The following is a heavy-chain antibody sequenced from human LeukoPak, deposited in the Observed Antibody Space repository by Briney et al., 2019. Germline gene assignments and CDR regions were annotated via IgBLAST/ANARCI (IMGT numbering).Heavy chain of an antibody. J-gene: IGHJ4*02. V-gene: IGHV1-8*03. CDR1: XXTFTSYD. CDR3: ARGLQYHKDFDY. Sequence: ASXXTFTSYDINXVRQATGQGLEWMGWMNPNSGNTGYAQKFQGRVTITRNTSISKAYMELSSLRSEDTAVYYCARGLQYHKDFDYWGQGTLVTVSS. CDR2: MNPNSGNT. D-gene: IGHD2-15*01.